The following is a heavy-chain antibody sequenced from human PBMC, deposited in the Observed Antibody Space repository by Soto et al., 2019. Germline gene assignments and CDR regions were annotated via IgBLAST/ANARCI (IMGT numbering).Heavy chain of an antibody. CDR1: GGTFSSYA. J-gene: IGHJ4*02. CDR3: ASSSPKKQSHPPG. Sequence: QVQLVQSGAEVKKPGSSVKVSCKASGGTFSSYAISWVRQAPGQGLEWMGGIIPIFGTANYAQKFQGRVTXTXDAXMSTAYMELISLRSEDTAVYYCASSSPKKQSHPPGWGQGTLLTVSS. V-gene: IGHV1-69*05. D-gene: IGHD6-13*01. CDR2: IIPIFGTA.